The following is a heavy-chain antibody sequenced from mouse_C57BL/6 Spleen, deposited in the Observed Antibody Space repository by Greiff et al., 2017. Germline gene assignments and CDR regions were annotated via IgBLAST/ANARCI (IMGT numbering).Heavy chain of an antibody. CDR2: ISDGGSYT. Sequence: EVQRVESGGGLVKPGGSLKLSCAASGFTFSSYAMSWVRQTPEKRLEWVATISDGGSYTYYPDNVKGRFTISRDNAKNNLYLQMSHLKSEDTAMYYCARDPYGYWGQGTTLTVSS. CDR3: ARDPYGY. D-gene: IGHD2-10*02. J-gene: IGHJ2*01. V-gene: IGHV5-4*01. CDR1: GFTFSSYA.